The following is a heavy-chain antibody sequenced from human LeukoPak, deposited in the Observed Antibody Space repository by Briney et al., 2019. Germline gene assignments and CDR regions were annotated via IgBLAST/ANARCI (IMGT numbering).Heavy chain of an antibody. CDR3: ARYGNLKVLDV. CDR1: GFTFSSHG. D-gene: IGHD1-14*01. J-gene: IGHJ3*01. CDR2: IWYDGSEK. Sequence: GGSLRLSCAASGFTFSSHGMQWVRQAPGKGLEWVAVIWYDGSEKYYAESVKSRFTISRDNSKNILSLQIYSLRPEATALYYCARYGNLKVLDVWGQGTMVTVPS. V-gene: IGHV3-33*01.